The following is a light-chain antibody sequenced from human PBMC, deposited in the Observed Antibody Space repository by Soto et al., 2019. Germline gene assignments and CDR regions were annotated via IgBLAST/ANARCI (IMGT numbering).Light chain of an antibody. Sequence: ETVFTQSPGTLALSPGERATLSCRASQSVGISYLAWYQHNPGQAPRLLIYGASSRATGIPDRFSASGSGTDFTLTISRLEPEDFAVYYCQQFRTSPPTFGQGTKVDIK. V-gene: IGKV3-20*01. CDR3: QQFRTSPPT. CDR1: QSVGISY. CDR2: GAS. J-gene: IGKJ1*01.